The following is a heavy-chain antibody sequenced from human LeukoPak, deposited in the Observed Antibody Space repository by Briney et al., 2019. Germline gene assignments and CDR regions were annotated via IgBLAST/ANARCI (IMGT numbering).Heavy chain of an antibody. V-gene: IGHV1-69*01. CDR1: GGTFSSYA. Sequence: EASVKVSCKASGGTFSSYAISWVRQAPGQGLEWMGGIIPIFGTANYAQKFQGRVTITADESTSTAYMELSSLRSKDTAVYYCATVSRPTGEDYYDSSDYYYYGMDVWGQGTTVTVSS. CDR3: ATVSRPTGEDYYDSSDYYYYGMDV. J-gene: IGHJ6*02. D-gene: IGHD3-22*01. CDR2: IIPIFGTA.